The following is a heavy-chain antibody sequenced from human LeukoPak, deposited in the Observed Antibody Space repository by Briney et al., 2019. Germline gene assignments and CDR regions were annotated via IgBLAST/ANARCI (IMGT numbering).Heavy chain of an antibody. V-gene: IGHV4-59*08. CDR2: IYYSGAT. D-gene: IGHD3-10*01. CDR1: GGSISNYY. CDR3: ARFGITVVRGGKYYFDY. J-gene: IGHJ4*02. Sequence: KPSETLSLTCTVSGGSISNYYWSWIRQPPGKGLEWIGHIYYSGATKYNPSLKSRITISVDTSKNQFSLMLSSVTAADTAVYYCARFGITVVRGGKYYFDYWGQETLSTVSS.